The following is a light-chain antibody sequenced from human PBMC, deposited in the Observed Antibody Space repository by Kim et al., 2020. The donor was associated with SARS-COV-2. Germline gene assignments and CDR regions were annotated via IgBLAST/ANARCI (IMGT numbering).Light chain of an antibody. V-gene: IGKV3-15*01. CDR1: QSVKNN. J-gene: IGKJ4*01. CDR2: GAS. CDR3: QQYNDWPLLT. Sequence: SPGERVTLPCRASQSVKNNLAWYQQRPGQAPRLLIYGASTRATGISARFSGSGSGTEFSLTIRSLQSEDLAVYYCQQYNDWPLLTFGGGTKVDIK.